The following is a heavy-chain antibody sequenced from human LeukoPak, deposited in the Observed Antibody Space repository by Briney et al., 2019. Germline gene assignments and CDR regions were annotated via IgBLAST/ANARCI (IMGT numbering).Heavy chain of an antibody. Sequence: GGSLRLSCAASGFTFSSYSMNWVRQAPGKGLEWVSSISSSSSYIYYADSVKGRFTISRDNAKNSLYLQMNSLRAEDTAVYYCAIDTQYYDILTGYSAPTAIDYWGQGTLVTVSS. CDR1: GFTFSSYS. CDR2: ISSSSSYI. CDR3: AIDTQYYDILTGYSAPTAIDY. V-gene: IGHV3-21*01. J-gene: IGHJ4*02. D-gene: IGHD3-9*01.